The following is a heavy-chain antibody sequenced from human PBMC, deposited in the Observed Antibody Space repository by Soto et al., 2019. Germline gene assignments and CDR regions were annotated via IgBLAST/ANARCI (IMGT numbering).Heavy chain of an antibody. J-gene: IGHJ5*02. CDR1: GFPFSSRA. CDR2: ISGSGTIT. V-gene: IGHV3-23*01. Sequence: EVQLLESGGGLVQPGGSLRLSCAASGFPFSSRAMSWVRQAPGKGLEWVSAISGSGTITYYADSVKGLFTISRDTSKNTLYLQMNSLRADDAAVYYCAEWATFCSGADCRAWGQGTLVTVAS. D-gene: IGHD2-15*01. CDR3: AEWATFCSGADCRA.